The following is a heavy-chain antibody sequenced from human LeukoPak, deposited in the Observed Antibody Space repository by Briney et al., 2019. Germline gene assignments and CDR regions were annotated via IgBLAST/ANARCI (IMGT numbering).Heavy chain of an antibody. D-gene: IGHD6-13*01. CDR2: ISGSGGSI. CDR3: AKEVVAAAGPFDY. J-gene: IGHJ4*02. CDR1: GFTFSSYA. V-gene: IGHV3-23*01. Sequence: GGSLRLSCAASGFTFSSYAMSWVRQAPGKGLEWVSSISGSGGSIYYADSVKGRFTISRDNSKSTLYLQMNSLRAEDTAIYYCAKEVVAAAGPFDYWGQGTLVTVSS.